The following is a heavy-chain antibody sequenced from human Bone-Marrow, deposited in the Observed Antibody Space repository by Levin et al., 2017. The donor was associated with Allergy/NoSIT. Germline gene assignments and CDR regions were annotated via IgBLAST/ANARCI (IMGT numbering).Heavy chain of an antibody. CDR1: GFTFSSYS. D-gene: IGHD6-19*01. CDR3: ARDNPFAVAGTDYYYGMDV. Sequence: GGSLRLSCAASGFTFSSYSMNWVRQAPGKGLEWVSYISSSSSTIYYADSVKGRFTISRDNAKNSLYLQMNSLRAEDTAVYYCARDNPFAVAGTDYYYGMDVWGQGTTVTVSS. J-gene: IGHJ6*02. CDR2: ISSSSSTI. V-gene: IGHV3-48*01.